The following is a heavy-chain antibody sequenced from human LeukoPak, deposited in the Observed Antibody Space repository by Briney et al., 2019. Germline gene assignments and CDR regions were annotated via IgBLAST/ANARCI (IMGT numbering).Heavy chain of an antibody. J-gene: IGHJ4*02. CDR3: AGSGTYYHVLYYFDY. Sequence: PGGSLRLSCAASGFTFSPYSMNWVRQAPGKGLQWVSSISSSGTYIYYADSVKGRFTISRDNAKNSLYLQMNSLTADDTAVYYCAGSGTYYHVLYYFDYWGQGALVTVSS. CDR2: ISSSGTYI. V-gene: IGHV3-21*01. CDR1: GFTFSPYS. D-gene: IGHD3-10*01.